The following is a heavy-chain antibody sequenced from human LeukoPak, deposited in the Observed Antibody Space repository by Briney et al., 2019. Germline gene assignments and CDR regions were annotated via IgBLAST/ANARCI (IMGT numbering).Heavy chain of an antibody. CDR1: GFTFSSYG. CDR3: AKGNDDILTGLDY. CDR2: IRYDGSNK. V-gene: IGHV3-30*02. Sequence: GGSLRLSCAASGFTFSSYGMHWVRQAPGKGLEWVAFIRYDGSNKYYADSVKGRFTISRDNSKNTLYLQMNSLRAEDTAVYYCAKGNDDILTGLDYWGQGTLVTVSS. J-gene: IGHJ4*02. D-gene: IGHD3-9*01.